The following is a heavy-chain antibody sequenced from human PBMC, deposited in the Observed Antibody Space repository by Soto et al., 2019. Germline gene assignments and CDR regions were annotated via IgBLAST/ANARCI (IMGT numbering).Heavy chain of an antibody. Sequence: EVQLVESGGGLVQPGGSLRLSCAASGFTFSSYWMHWVRQAPGKGLVWVSRIYSDGNRTSYADSVKGRFTISRDNAKNTLYLQMDSLSPEDTAVYYCARGAGGYYYMDVWGKGTTVTVSS. CDR2: IYSDGNRT. D-gene: IGHD3-10*01. J-gene: IGHJ6*03. CDR3: ARGAGGYYYMDV. CDR1: GFTFSSYW. V-gene: IGHV3-74*01.